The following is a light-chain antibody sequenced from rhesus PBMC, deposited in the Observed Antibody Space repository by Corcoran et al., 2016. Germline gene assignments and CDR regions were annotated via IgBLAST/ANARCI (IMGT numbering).Light chain of an antibody. CDR2: AAS. CDR1: QGINKE. CDR3: QQGNSNPRT. Sequence: DIQMTQSQSSLSASVGDRVTVTCRASQGINKELSWYQHKPRKAPTLLIYAASSLQTGDSSRFSGSGSGNEYTLTISSLQPEYFATYYCQQGNSNPRTFGQGTKVEIK. V-gene: IGKV1-94*01. J-gene: IGKJ1*01.